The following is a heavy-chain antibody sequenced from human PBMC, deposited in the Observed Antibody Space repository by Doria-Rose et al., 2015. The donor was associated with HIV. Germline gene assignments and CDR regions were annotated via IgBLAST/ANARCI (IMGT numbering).Heavy chain of an antibody. CDR2: IFSDDER. V-gene: IGHV2-26*02. J-gene: IGHJ4*02. D-gene: IGHD6-13*01. CDR3: ARIKSSRWYHKYYFDF. Sequence: QITLKESGPVLVKPTETLTLTCTVSGVSLSSPGMGVSWIRQPPGKALEWLANIFSDDERSYKASLKSRLPISRGTSKCHAVLTMTDMDHVDTATYYCARIKSSRWYHKYYFDFWVQGTLVIVAA. CDR1: GVSLSSPGMG.